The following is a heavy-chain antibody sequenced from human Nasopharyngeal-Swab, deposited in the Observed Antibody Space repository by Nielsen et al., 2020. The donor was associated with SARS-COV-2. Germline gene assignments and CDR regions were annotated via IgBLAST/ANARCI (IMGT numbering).Heavy chain of an antibody. V-gene: IGHV3-30-3*01. CDR1: GFTFSSYA. CDR2: ISYDGSNK. D-gene: IGHD6-13*01. J-gene: IGHJ4*02. CDR3: AREGGIAAAGLLYYFDY. Sequence: GGSLRLSCAASGFTFSSYAMHWVRQAPGKGLEWVAVISYDGSNKYYADSVKGRFTISRDNSKNTLYLQMNSLRAEDTAVYYCAREGGIAAAGLLYYFDYWGQGTLVTVSS.